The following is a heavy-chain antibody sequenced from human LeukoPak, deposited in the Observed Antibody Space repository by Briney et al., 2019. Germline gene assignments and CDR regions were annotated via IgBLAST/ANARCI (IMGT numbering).Heavy chain of an antibody. D-gene: IGHD2-2*03. CDR1: GGTFSSYA. Sequence: PTVKVSCKASGGTFSSYAISWVRQAPGQGLEWMGGIIPIFGTANYAQKFQGRVTITADESTSTAYMELSSLRSEDTAVYYCARVGIVVVPAGYDAFDIWGQGTMVTVSS. CDR2: IIPIFGTA. V-gene: IGHV1-69*13. J-gene: IGHJ3*02. CDR3: ARVGIVVVPAGYDAFDI.